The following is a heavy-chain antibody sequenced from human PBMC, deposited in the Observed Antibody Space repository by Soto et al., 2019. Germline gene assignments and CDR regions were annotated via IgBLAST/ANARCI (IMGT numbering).Heavy chain of an antibody. CDR1: GFSFSTSW. J-gene: IGHJ4*02. D-gene: IGHD6-19*01. CDR2: IKQDGSAQ. CDR3: VRGEFKSGWYPDYSDY. Sequence: GGSLRLSRAASGFSFSTSWMTWVRQAPGKGLEWVANIKQDGSAQYYVDSLKGRFSVSRDNAKNSLYLQMDSLRADDTAMYFCVRGEFKSGWYPDYSDYWGKKALVSGSS. V-gene: IGHV3-7*01.